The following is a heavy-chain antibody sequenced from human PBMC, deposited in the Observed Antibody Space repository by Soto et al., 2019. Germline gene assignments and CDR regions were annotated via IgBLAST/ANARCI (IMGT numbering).Heavy chain of an antibody. V-gene: IGHV3-30-3*01. D-gene: IGHD4-17*01. CDR2: ISYDGSNK. Sequence: QVQLVESGGGVVQPGRSLRLSCAASGFTFSSYAMHWVRQAPGKGLEWVAVISYDGSNKYYADSVKGRFTISRDNTKNAMNVQMNSMRAENTAVYYGASQARDNYGGNVNFWGQGTLVTVSS. CDR3: ASQARDNYGGNVNF. J-gene: IGHJ4*02. CDR1: GFTFSSYA.